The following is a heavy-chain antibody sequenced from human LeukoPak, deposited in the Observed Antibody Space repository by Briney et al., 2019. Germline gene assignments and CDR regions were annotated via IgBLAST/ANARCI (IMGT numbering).Heavy chain of an antibody. V-gene: IGHV1-69*05. CDR1: GGTFSSYV. Sequence: ASVKVSCKASGGTFSSYVINWVRQAPGQGLEWMGGIIVIFGTANYAQKFQGRVTITTDKSTSTAYMELSSLRSEDPAVYYCATRSYYSSLTLDPWGQGTLVTVSS. CDR3: ATRSYYSSLTLDP. D-gene: IGHD1-26*01. CDR2: IIVIFGTA. J-gene: IGHJ5*02.